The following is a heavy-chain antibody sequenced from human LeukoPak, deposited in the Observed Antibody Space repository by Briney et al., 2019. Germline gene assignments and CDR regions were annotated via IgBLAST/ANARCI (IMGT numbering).Heavy chain of an antibody. J-gene: IGHJ4*02. D-gene: IGHD2-2*01. CDR2: IKQDGSEK. CDR1: GFTFSSYW. Sequence: TGGSLRLSCAASGFTFSSYWMSWVRQAPGKWLEWVANIKQDGSEKYYVDSVKGRFTISRDNAKNSLYLQMNSLRAEDTAVYYCARTQNIVVVPAAIPDYWGQGTVVTVSS. V-gene: IGHV3-7*01. CDR3: ARTQNIVVVPAAIPDY.